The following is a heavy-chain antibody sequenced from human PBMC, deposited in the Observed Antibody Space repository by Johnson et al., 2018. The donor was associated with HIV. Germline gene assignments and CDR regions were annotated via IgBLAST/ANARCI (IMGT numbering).Heavy chain of an antibody. J-gene: IGHJ3*02. Sequence: VQLVESGGGLVEPGGSLRLSCAASGFTFSNHHMTWVRQAPGKGLEWVANINQDGSDKYYVDSVKRRFTISRDNAQNSLYLQMNSLRAEDTAVYYCGRESTGAGTAFDIWGQGTMVTVSS. V-gene: IGHV3-7*01. CDR2: INQDGSDK. CDR1: GFTFSNHH. D-gene: IGHD2-8*02. CDR3: GRESTGAGTAFDI.